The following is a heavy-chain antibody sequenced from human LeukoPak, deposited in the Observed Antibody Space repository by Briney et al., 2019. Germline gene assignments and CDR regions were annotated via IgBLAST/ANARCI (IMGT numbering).Heavy chain of an antibody. CDR1: GYTFTTYY. Sequence: ASVKVSCKASGYTFTTYYMHWVRQAPGQGLVWMGWVNPNSGGTNSAQRFQGRVTMTRDTSINTAYMELSRLRSDDTAVYYCARRPLVAVAGLDYWGQGTLVTVSS. V-gene: IGHV1-2*02. J-gene: IGHJ4*02. CDR3: ARRPLVAVAGLDY. D-gene: IGHD6-19*01. CDR2: VNPNSGGT.